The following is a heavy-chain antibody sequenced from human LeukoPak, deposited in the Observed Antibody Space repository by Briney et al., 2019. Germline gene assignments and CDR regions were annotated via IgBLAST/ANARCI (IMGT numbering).Heavy chain of an antibody. J-gene: IGHJ4*02. CDR2: VSDNGGDT. Sequence: PGGSLRLSCTASGFTFSTYAMAWVRQAPGKGLEWVSDVSDNGGDTSYADSVKGRFSISRDNAKNTVYLQMDSLRAEDTAQYYCARGTSAGYFLGYWGQGTLVTVSS. D-gene: IGHD3-9*01. CDR3: ARGTSAGYFLGY. V-gene: IGHV3-23*01. CDR1: GFTFSTYA.